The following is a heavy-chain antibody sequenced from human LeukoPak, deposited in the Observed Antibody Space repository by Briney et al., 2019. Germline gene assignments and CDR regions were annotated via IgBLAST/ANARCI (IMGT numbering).Heavy chain of an antibody. CDR3: ATSYSSGWHFTFDY. CDR1: GYTFTGYY. V-gene: IGHV1-2*02. Sequence: ASVKVSCKASGYTFTGYYMHWVRQAPGQGLEWMGWINPNSGGTNYAQKFQGRVTMTRDMSISTAYMELSRLRSDDTAVYYCATSYSSGWHFTFDYWGQGTLVTVSS. D-gene: IGHD6-19*01. J-gene: IGHJ4*02. CDR2: INPNSGGT.